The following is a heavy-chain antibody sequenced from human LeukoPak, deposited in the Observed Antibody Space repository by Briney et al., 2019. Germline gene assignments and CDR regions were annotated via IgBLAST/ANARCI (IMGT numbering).Heavy chain of an antibody. CDR2: IYYSGST. D-gene: IGHD2-21*02. J-gene: IGHJ6*02. V-gene: IGHV4-30-4*01. CDR1: GGSISSGDYY. CDR3: ARSAYCGGDCYRYYYYGMDV. Sequence: PSQTLSLTCTVSGGSISSGDYYWSWIRQPSGKGLEWIGYIYYSGSTYYNPSLKSRVTISVDTSKNQFSLKLSSVTAADTAVYYCARSAYCGGDCYRYYYYGMDVWGQGTTVTVSS.